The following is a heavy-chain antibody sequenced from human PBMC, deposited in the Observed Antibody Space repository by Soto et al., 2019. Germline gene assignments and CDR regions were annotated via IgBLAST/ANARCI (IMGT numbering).Heavy chain of an antibody. CDR2: IYYSGST. CDR3: ARVVIAVAGPTNIDY. J-gene: IGHJ4*02. Sequence: SETLSLTCTVSGGSISSYYWSWIRQHPGKGLEWIGYIYYSGSTYYNPSLKSRVTISVDTSKNQFSLKLSSVTAADTAVYYCARVVIAVAGPTNIDYWGQGTLVTVSS. D-gene: IGHD6-19*01. V-gene: IGHV4-59*06. CDR1: GGSISSYY.